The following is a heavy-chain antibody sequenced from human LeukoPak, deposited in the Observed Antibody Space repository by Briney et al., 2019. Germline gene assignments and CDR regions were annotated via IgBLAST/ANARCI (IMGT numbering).Heavy chain of an antibody. V-gene: IGHV3-21*01. J-gene: IGHJ3*02. CDR1: GFTFSSYS. D-gene: IGHD4-23*01. CDR3: ARDSGGKGYDAFDI. Sequence: GGSLRLSCAASGFTFSSYSMSWVRQAPGKGLEWVSSISSSSSYIYYADSVKGRFTISRDNAKNSLYLQMNSLRAEDTAVYYCARDSGGKGYDAFDIWGQGTMVTVSS. CDR2: ISSSSSYI.